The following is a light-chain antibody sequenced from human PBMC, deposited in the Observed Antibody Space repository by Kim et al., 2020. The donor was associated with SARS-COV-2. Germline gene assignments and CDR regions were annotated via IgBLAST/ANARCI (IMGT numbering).Light chain of an antibody. CDR2: GAS. CDR3: QQYGSSPFT. Sequence: SPGERATLSCRASQSVTSTDLAGYQQKPGQAPRLLIYGASSRATGIPDRFSGSGSGTDFTLTISRLEPEDFAVYYCQQYGSSPFTFGPGTKVDIK. J-gene: IGKJ3*01. CDR1: QSVTSTD. V-gene: IGKV3-20*01.